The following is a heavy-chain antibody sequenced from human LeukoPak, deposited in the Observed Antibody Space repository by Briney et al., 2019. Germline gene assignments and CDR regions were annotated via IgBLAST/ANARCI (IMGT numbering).Heavy chain of an antibody. J-gene: IGHJ3*02. CDR2: IYPGDSAT. CDR3: ARPQNYDYSVDAFDI. V-gene: IGHV5-51*01. CDR1: GYSFTSYW. Sequence: GESLKISCKGSGYSFTSYWIAWVRQMPGKGLEWMGIIYPGDSATRYSPFFQGQVTMSADKSISTAYLQWSSLKASDSAMYYCARPQNYDYSVDAFDIWGQGTMVTVSS. D-gene: IGHD3-22*01.